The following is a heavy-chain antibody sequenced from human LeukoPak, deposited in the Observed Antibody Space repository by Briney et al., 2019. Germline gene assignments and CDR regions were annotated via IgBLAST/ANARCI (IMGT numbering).Heavy chain of an antibody. Sequence: ASVKVSCKASGYTFRDYYIHWVRQAPGQGLEWMGWINPNDGVKHSAQKFQDRVTMNRHTSISTAYMEVSGLTSDDTAVYYCARDGITVTQNAFDIWGQGTMVTVSS. D-gene: IGHD4-17*01. CDR2: INPNDGVK. CDR1: GYTFRDYY. CDR3: ARDGITVTQNAFDI. V-gene: IGHV1-2*02. J-gene: IGHJ3*02.